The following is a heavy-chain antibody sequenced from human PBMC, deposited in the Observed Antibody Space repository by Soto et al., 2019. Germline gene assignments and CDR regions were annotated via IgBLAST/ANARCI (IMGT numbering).Heavy chain of an antibody. CDR2: MNPNSGNT. J-gene: IGHJ6*02. D-gene: IGHD6-13*01. CDR1: GYTFTSYD. V-gene: IGHV1-8*01. CDR3: ARGGTAAADYYYYYGMEV. Sequence: ASVKVSCKASGYTFTSYDINWVRQATGQGLEWMGWMNPNSGNTGYAQKFQGRVTMTRNTSISTAYMELSSLRSEDTAVYYCARGGTAAADYYYYYGMEVWGQGTTVTVS.